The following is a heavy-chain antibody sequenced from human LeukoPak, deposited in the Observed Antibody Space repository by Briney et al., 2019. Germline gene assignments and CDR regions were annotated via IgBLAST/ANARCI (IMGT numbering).Heavy chain of an antibody. CDR3: ARGVIVVVVAATLARFDP. CDR2: IYYSGRT. CDR1: GGSISSYY. V-gene: IGHV4-59*01. Sequence: PSETLSLTCTVSGGSISSYYWSWIRQPPGKGLEWIGYIYYSGRTNYNPSLKSRVTISVDTSNNQFSLKLSSVTAADTAVYYCARGVIVVVVAATLARFDPWGQGTLVTVSS. D-gene: IGHD2-15*01. J-gene: IGHJ5*02.